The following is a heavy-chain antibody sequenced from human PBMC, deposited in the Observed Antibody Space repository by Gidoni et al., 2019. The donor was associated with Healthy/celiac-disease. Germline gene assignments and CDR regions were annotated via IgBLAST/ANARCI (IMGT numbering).Heavy chain of an antibody. CDR3: ARARGIVGATRFDY. D-gene: IGHD1-26*01. Sequence: GLEWIGEINHSGSTNYNPSLKSRVTISVDTSKNQFSLKLSSVTAADTAVYYCARARGIVGATRFDYWGQGTLVTVSS. V-gene: IGHV4-34*01. J-gene: IGHJ4*02. CDR2: INHSGST.